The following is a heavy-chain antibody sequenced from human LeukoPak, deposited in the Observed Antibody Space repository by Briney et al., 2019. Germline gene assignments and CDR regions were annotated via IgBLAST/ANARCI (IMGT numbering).Heavy chain of an antibody. V-gene: IGHV1-2*02. D-gene: IGHD4-17*01. Sequence: ASVKVSCKASGYTFTNNYIHWVRQVPGHGLEWMGWINPNRGDTNYAQKFQGRVTMTRDTSISTAFMELTRLTSDDMAVYYCTRDLLGFATTPLSDWGQGTLVTVSS. CDR3: TRDLLGFATTPLSD. CDR2: INPNRGDT. J-gene: IGHJ4*02. CDR1: GYTFTNNY.